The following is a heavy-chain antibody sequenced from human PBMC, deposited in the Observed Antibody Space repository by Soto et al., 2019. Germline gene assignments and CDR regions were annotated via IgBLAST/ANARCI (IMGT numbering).Heavy chain of an antibody. J-gene: IGHJ6*02. Sequence: GGSLRLSCAASVFTFSIYAMHWVRQAPGRGLDWVAVISYDGSNKYYADSVKGRSTISIDNSKNTLYLQMNSLRAEDTAVYYCARDQIIAVAGRGYYYGMDVWGQGTTVTVSS. CDR1: VFTFSIYA. D-gene: IGHD6-19*01. CDR3: ARDQIIAVAGRGYYYGMDV. V-gene: IGHV3-30-3*01. CDR2: ISYDGSNK.